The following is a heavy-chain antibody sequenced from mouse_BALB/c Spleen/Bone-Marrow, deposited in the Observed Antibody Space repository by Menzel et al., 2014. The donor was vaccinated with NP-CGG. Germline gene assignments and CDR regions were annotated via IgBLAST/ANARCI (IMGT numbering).Heavy chain of an antibody. J-gene: IGHJ3*01. CDR2: ILPGSGST. CDR1: GYTFSRYW. D-gene: IGHD2-1*01. Sequence: QVQLQQSGAELMKPGASVKISCKATGYTFSRYWIEWVKQRPGHGLEWIGGILPGSGSTNYNEKFKGKATFTADTSSNTAYMQLSSLTSEDSAVYYCARNYGNYVWFANWGQGTPVTVSA. CDR3: ARNYGNYVWFAN. V-gene: IGHV1-9*01.